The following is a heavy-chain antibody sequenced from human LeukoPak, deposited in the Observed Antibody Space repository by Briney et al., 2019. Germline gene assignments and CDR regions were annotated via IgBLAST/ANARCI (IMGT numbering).Heavy chain of an antibody. CDR3: ARDDPPNYDILTGYYDALDI. CDR1: GFTFSSYA. Sequence: GGSLRLSCAASGFTFSSYAMSWVRQAPGKGLEWVSAISGSGGSTYYADSVKGRFTISRDNSKNTLYLQMNSLRAEDTAVYYCARDDPPNYDILTGYYDALDIWGQGTMVTVSS. V-gene: IGHV3-23*01. CDR2: ISGSGGST. D-gene: IGHD3-9*01. J-gene: IGHJ3*02.